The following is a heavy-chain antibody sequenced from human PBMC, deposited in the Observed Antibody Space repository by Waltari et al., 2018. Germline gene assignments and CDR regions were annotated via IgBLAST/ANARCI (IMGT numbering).Heavy chain of an antibody. D-gene: IGHD6-19*01. Sequence: EVQLLESGGGLVQPGGSLRLSCAASGFTFSSYAMSWVRQAPGKGLEWVSAIRGRGGSTYYADSVKGRFTISRDNSKNTLYLQMNSLRAEDTAVYYCAKAVAGSSYYFDYWGQGTLVTVSS. CDR1: GFTFSSYA. J-gene: IGHJ4*02. CDR2: IRGRGGST. CDR3: AKAVAGSSYYFDY. V-gene: IGHV3-23*01.